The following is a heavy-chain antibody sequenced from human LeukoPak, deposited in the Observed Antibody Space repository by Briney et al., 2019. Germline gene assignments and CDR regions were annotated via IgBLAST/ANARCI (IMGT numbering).Heavy chain of an antibody. D-gene: IGHD3-22*01. CDR1: GYTFTSYY. J-gene: IGHJ4*02. Sequence: ASVKVSCKASGYTFTSYYMHWVRQAPGQGLEWMGIINLSGGSTSYAQKFQGRVTMTRDTSTSTVYMELSSLRSEDTAVYYCARDRNPTYHYDSSGYLNYFDYWGQGTLVTVSS. CDR2: INLSGGST. CDR3: ARDRNPTYHYDSSGYLNYFDY. V-gene: IGHV1-46*01.